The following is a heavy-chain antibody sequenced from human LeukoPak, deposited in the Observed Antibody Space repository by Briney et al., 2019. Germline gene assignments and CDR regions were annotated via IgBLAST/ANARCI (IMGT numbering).Heavy chain of an antibody. CDR1: GYTLTELS. CDR3: ARNYYDSSGYWKLFDY. Sequence: ASVKVSCKVSGYTLTELSMHWVRQAPGKGLEWMGGFDPEDGETIYAQKFQGRVTMTEDTSTDTAYMELSSLRSEDTAVYYCARNYYDSSGYWKLFDYWGQGTLVTVSS. J-gene: IGHJ4*02. V-gene: IGHV1-24*01. CDR2: FDPEDGET. D-gene: IGHD3-22*01.